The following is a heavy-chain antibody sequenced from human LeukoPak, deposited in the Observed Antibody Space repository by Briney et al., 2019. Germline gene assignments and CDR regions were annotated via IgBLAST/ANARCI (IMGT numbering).Heavy chain of an antibody. D-gene: IGHD3-10*01. CDR2: INPNSGGT. Sequence: ASVKVSCKASGYTFTGYYMHWVRQAPGQGLEWMGWINPNSGGTNYAQKFQGWVTMTRDTSISTAYMELSRLRSDDTAVYYCAGERGELWFGETYYGMDVWGKGTTVTVSS. V-gene: IGHV1-2*04. CDR3: AGERGELWFGETYYGMDV. CDR1: GYTFTGYY. J-gene: IGHJ6*04.